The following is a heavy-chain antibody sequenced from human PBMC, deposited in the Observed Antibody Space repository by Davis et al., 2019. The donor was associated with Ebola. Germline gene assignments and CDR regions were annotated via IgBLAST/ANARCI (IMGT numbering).Heavy chain of an antibody. CDR3: ARVPGFTARQLDP. D-gene: IGHD6-6*01. CDR2: IYYSGST. V-gene: IGHV4-59*01. CDR1: GGSFSGYY. J-gene: IGHJ5*02. Sequence: SETLSLTCAVYGGSFSGYYWSWIRQPPGKGLEWIGYIYYSGSTNYNPSLKSRVTISVDTSKNQFSLKLSSVTAADTAVYYCARVPGFTARQLDPWGQGTLVTVSS.